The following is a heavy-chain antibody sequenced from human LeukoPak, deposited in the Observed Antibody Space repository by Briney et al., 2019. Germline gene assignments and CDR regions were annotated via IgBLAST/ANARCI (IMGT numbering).Heavy chain of an antibody. D-gene: IGHD3-10*01. CDR1: GYTFTSYD. V-gene: IGHV1-8*01. CDR3: GRGQKMVRGVISRSYYYYYTGV. Sequence: ASVKLSCKSSGYTFTSYDINWVRQAPGQGREWMGWMNPKSGNTGYAQKSQGRLTMTRNTSISTAYSELRSVRSEDTAVLYCGRGQKMVRGVISRSYYYYYTGVWG. CDR2: MNPKSGNT. J-gene: IGHJ6*03.